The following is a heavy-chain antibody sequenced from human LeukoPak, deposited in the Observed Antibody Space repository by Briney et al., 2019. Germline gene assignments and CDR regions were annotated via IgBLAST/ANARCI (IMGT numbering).Heavy chain of an antibody. V-gene: IGHV3-48*02. J-gene: IGHJ4*02. CDR3: ASSGSYRFDY. CDR2: ITASGTAM. D-gene: IGHD1-26*01. CDR1: GFTVDSNY. Sequence: PGGSLRLSCAASGFTVDSNYLSWVRQAPGEGLEWVSHITASGTAMFYADSVKGRLTISRDNAKNSLYLQMNSLRDEDTAVYYCASSGSYRFDYWGQGTLVTVSS.